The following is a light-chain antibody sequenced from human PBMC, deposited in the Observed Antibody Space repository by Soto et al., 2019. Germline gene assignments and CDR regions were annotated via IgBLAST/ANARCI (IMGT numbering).Light chain of an antibody. Sequence: TSSDVGNYNYVSWYQQHPGEVPKLIIFNVNNRRSGVSNRFSGSKSGNTASLTISGLQAEDEADYYCSSFTSSTTYVCGTGTKVTVL. V-gene: IGLV2-14*04. CDR1: SSDVGNYNY. J-gene: IGLJ1*01. CDR3: SSFTSSTTYV. CDR2: NVN.